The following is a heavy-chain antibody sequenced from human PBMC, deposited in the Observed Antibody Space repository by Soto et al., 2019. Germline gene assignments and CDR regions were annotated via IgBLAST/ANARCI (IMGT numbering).Heavy chain of an antibody. CDR2: IYHSGST. J-gene: IGHJ4*02. D-gene: IGHD2-21*02. CDR3: ARGFGDWNFDY. Sequence: LSLTCAVSGGSISSGGYSWSWIRQPPGKGLEWIGYIYHSGSTYYNPSLKSRVTISVDRSKNQFSLKLSSVTAADTAVYYCARGFGDWNFDYWGQGTPVTVSS. V-gene: IGHV4-30-2*01. CDR1: GGSISSGGYS.